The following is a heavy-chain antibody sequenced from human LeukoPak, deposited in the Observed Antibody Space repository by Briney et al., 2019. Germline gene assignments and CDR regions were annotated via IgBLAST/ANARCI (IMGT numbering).Heavy chain of an antibody. CDR3: AEGVDYYDFWSGRNSIFDY. D-gene: IGHD3-3*01. Sequence: GGSLRLSCAASGFTFSSYAMSWVRQAPGKGLEWVSAISGGSTYYADSVKGRFTISRDNSKNTLYLQMNSLRAEDTAVYYCAEGVDYYDFWSGRNSIFDYWGQGTLVTVSS. J-gene: IGHJ4*02. CDR1: GFTFSSYA. V-gene: IGHV3-23*01. CDR2: ISGGST.